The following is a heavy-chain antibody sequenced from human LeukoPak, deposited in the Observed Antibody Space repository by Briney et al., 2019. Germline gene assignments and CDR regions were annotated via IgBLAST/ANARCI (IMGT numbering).Heavy chain of an antibody. CDR3: AYTSGYDFSSYYYYMDV. CDR1: GSIFSSYS. D-gene: IGHD5-12*01. CDR2: ISSGSSYI. J-gene: IGHJ6*03. V-gene: IGHV3-21*01. Sequence: PGGSLRLSCAASGSIFSSYSMNWVRQAPGKGLEWVSSISSGSSYIYYADSVKGRFTISRDNAKNSLYLQMNSLSAEDTAVYYCAYTSGYDFSSYYYYMDVWGKGTTVTVSS.